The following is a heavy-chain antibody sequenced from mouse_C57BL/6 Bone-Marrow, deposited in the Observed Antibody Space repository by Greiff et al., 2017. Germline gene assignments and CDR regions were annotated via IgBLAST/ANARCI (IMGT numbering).Heavy chain of an antibody. J-gene: IGHJ2*01. CDR2: IRNKANGYTT. CDR1: GFTFTDYY. CDR3: ARSLLLYLDY. D-gene: IGHD2-1*01. V-gene: IGHV7-3*01. Sequence: EVKLMESGGGLVQPGGSLSLSCAASGFTFTDYYMSWVRQPPGKALEWLGFIRNKANGYTTEYSASVKGRVTISRDNSQSILYLQMNALSAEDSATYYCARSLLLYLDYWGQGTTLTVSS.